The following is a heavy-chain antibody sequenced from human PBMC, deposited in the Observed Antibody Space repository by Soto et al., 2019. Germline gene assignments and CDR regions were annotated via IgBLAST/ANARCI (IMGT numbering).Heavy chain of an antibody. V-gene: IGHV2-5*02. Sequence: QITLKESGPPLVKPTQTLTLTCTFSGFSLSTSGVGVGWIRQPPGKALEWLALIYWDDDKRYSPSLKSRLTITKDTSKNQVVLTMNTVDPVDTATYYCAHIPSPTVTTSAEYFQHWGQGTLVTVSS. CDR2: IYWDDDK. CDR1: GFSLSTSGVG. J-gene: IGHJ1*01. D-gene: IGHD4-17*01. CDR3: AHIPSPTVTTSAEYFQH.